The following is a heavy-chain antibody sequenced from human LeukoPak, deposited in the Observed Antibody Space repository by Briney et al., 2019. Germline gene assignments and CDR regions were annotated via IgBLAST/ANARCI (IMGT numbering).Heavy chain of an antibody. D-gene: IGHD2-15*01. CDR1: GGSISSGGYY. CDR2: IYYSGST. Sequence: SETLSLTCTVSGGSISSGGYYWSWIRQHPGKGLEWIGYIYYSGSTYYNPSLKSQVTISVDTSKNQISLKLSSVTAADTAVYYCASSYCSGGSCYTGQVYYYYGMDVWGQGTTVTVSS. V-gene: IGHV4-31*01. J-gene: IGHJ6*02. CDR3: ASSYCSGGSCYTGQVYYYYGMDV.